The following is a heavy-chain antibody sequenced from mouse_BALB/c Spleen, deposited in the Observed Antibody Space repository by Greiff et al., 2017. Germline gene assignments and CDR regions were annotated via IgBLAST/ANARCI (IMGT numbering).Heavy chain of an antibody. CDR3: ARDTHYYGSFFDN. J-gene: IGHJ2*01. CDR1: GYSITSGYY. D-gene: IGHD1-1*01. V-gene: IGHV3-6*02. CDR2: INYDGSN. Sequence: EVQLQQSGPGLVKPSQSLSLTCTVTGYSITSGYYWNWIRQFPGNKLEWMGYINYDGSNNYNPSLKNRISITRDTSKNQFFLKLNSVTTEDTATYYCARDTHYYGSFFDNWGQGTTLTVSS.